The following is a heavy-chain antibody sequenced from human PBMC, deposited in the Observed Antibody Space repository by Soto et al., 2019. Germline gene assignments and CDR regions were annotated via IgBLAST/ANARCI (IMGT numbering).Heavy chain of an antibody. D-gene: IGHD2-2*01. CDR2: INGDGSSI. CDR3: TRRGCSTTGCYFD. Sequence: GGSLRLSCAASGFPFSSYWMHWVRQAPGKGLEWVSRINGDGSSINYADSVKGRFTISRDNAKNTLYLQMNSLRVEDAAVYYCTRRGCSTTGCYFDWGRGTLVTVSS. CDR1: GFPFSSYW. J-gene: IGHJ4*02. V-gene: IGHV3-74*01.